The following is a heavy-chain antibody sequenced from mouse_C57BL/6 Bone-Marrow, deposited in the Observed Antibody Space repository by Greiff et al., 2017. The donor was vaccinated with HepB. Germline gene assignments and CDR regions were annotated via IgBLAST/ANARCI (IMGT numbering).Heavy chain of an antibody. CDR3: ARDRGGTTVVARDYAMDY. V-gene: IGHV5-4*01. CDR2: ISDGGSYT. CDR1: GFTFSSYA. J-gene: IGHJ4*01. D-gene: IGHD1-1*01. Sequence: EVQLQESGGGLVKPGGSLKLSCAASGFTFSSYAMSWVRQTPEKRLEWVATISDGGSYTYYPDNVKGRFTISRDNAKNNLYLQMSHLKSEDTAMYYCARDRGGTTVVARDYAMDYWGQGTSVTVSS.